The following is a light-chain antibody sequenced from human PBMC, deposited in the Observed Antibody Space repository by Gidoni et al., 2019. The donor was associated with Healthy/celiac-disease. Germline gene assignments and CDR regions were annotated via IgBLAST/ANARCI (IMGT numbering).Light chain of an antibody. CDR1: HGISNY. CDR2: AAS. J-gene: IGKJ3*01. Sequence: DIQMNKSPSAMSASVRDRVTITCRASHGISNYLDCFKQKPGKVPKRMIYAASSLQSGVTSRFSGSGSGTEFTLTISSLQPEDLATYYCLKHNSYPLTFGPGTKVDIK. CDR3: LKHNSYPLT. V-gene: IGKV1-17*03.